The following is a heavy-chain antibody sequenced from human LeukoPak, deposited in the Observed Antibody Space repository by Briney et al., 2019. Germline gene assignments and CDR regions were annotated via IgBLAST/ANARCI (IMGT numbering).Heavy chain of an antibody. V-gene: IGHV3-9*01. J-gene: IGHJ3*01. D-gene: IGHD2-15*01. CDR2: ISYSSATI. Sequence: SLRLSCAASRFTFSSYSMNWVRQAPGKGLEWVSGISYSSATIGYVDSVKGRFIISRDNAKNSLYLQMNSLRAEDTALYFCAKDRGGGSQLGDAFDVWGQGTMVSVSS. CDR1: RFTFSSYS. CDR3: AKDRGGGSQLGDAFDV.